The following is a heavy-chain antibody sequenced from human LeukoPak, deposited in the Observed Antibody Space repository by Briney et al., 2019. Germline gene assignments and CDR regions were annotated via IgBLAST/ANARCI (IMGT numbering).Heavy chain of an antibody. CDR2: IRYDGSNK. CDR1: GFTFSSYG. Sequence: GGSLRLSCAASGFTFSSYGMHWVRQAPGKGLEWVAFIRYDGSNKYYADSVKGRFTISRDNSKNTLYLQMNSLRAEDTAVYYCAKVGGSGSYYYYYHMDVWGKGTTVTVSS. CDR3: AKVGGSGSYYYYYHMDV. D-gene: IGHD3-10*01. J-gene: IGHJ6*03. V-gene: IGHV3-30*02.